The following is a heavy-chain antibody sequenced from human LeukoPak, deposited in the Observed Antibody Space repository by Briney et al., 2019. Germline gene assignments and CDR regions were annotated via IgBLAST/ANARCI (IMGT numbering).Heavy chain of an antibody. CDR3: TLIQGWGSGSYRDF. Sequence: AGGSLRLSCAASGLIISNDWMSWVRQAPGKGLEWVARVKSKSAGETTDYAAPVKGRFTISRDDSKNTLYLQMNSLKTEDTAVYYCTLIQGWGSGSYRDFWGQGTLVTVSS. V-gene: IGHV3-15*01. CDR1: GLIISNDW. J-gene: IGHJ4*02. CDR2: VKSKSAGETT. D-gene: IGHD3-10*01.